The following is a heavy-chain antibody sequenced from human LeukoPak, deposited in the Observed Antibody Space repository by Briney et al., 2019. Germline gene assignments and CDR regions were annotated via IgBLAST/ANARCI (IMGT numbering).Heavy chain of an antibody. CDR2: VSSSGTTM. Sequence: GGSLRLSCAASGFTFNTYEMSWVRQAPGKGLEWVSCVSSSGTTMCHADSVKGRFTISGDNAKNSLYLQMNSLRAEDTAVYYCARRYCSSASCLFDYWGQGTLVTVSS. V-gene: IGHV3-48*03. J-gene: IGHJ4*02. D-gene: IGHD2-2*01. CDR1: GFTFNTYE. CDR3: ARRYCSSASCLFDY.